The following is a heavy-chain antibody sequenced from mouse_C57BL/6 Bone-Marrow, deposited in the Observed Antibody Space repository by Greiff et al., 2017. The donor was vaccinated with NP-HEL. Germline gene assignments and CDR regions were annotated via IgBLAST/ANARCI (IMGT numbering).Heavy chain of an antibody. Sequence: QVQLQQPGAELVKPGASVKVSCKASGYTFTSYWMHWVKQRPGQGLEWIGRIHPSDSDTNYNQKFKGKATLTVDKSSSTAYMQLSSLTSGDSAVYYGAISSLLWYEDWYFDVWGTGTTVTVSS. D-gene: IGHD2-1*01. CDR1: GYTFTSYW. CDR2: IHPSDSDT. CDR3: AISSLLWYEDWYFDV. V-gene: IGHV1-74*01. J-gene: IGHJ1*03.